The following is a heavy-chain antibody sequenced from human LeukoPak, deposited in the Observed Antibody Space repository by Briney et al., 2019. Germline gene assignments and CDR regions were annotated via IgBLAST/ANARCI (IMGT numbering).Heavy chain of an antibody. CDR3: ARAYYHDSSDYYFPLDY. V-gene: IGHV1-46*01. J-gene: IGHJ4*02. CDR2: INPSGGST. CDR1: GYTFTGYY. Sequence: ASVKVSCKASGYTFTGYYMHWVRQAAGQGLEWMGIINPSGGSTNYAQKFQGRVTMTRDTSTRTVYMELSSLRSEDTAVYYCARAYYHDSSDYYFPLDYWGQGTLVTVSS. D-gene: IGHD3-22*01.